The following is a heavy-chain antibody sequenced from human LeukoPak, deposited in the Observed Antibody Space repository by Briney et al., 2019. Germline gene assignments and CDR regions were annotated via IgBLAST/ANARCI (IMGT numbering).Heavy chain of an antibody. V-gene: IGHV1-18*01. D-gene: IGHD6-19*01. CDR3: ATVRAVAGTQDC. J-gene: IGHJ4*02. CDR1: GYTFTSHG. CDR2: ISIYKGDI. Sequence: ASVKVSCKASGYTFTSHGISWVRQAPGQGLEWMGWISIYKGDIKYSQKVQGRVTMTRDTSTSTAYMELRSLRSDDTAVYYCATVRAVAGTQDCWGPGSLVTVSS.